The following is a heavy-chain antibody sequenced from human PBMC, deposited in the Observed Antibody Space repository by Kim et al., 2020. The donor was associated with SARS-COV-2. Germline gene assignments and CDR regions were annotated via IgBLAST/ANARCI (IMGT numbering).Heavy chain of an antibody. CDR2: IWYAGSNK. V-gene: IGHV3-33*01. CDR3: ARDGAAYYFDY. Sequence: GGSLRLSCAASGFTFSSYGMHWVRQAPGKGLEWVAVIWYAGSNKYYADSVEGRFTISRDNSKNTLYLQMNSLRAEDTAVYYCARDGAAYYFDYRGQGKLVSVSS. J-gene: IGHJ4*02. CDR1: GFTFSSYG. D-gene: IGHD3-16*01.